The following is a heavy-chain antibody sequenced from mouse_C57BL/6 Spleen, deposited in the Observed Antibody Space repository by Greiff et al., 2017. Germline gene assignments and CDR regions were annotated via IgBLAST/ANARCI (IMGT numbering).Heavy chain of an antibody. Sequence: EVNVVESGGGLVKPGGSLKLSCAASGFTFSDYGMHWVRQAPEKGLEWVAYISSGSSTIYYADTVKGRFTISRDNAKNTLFLQMTSLRSEDTAMYYCARMDYGSSYGFDYWGQGTTLTVSS. D-gene: IGHD1-1*01. CDR3: ARMDYGSSYGFDY. CDR1: GFTFSDYG. CDR2: ISSGSSTI. V-gene: IGHV5-17*01. J-gene: IGHJ2*01.